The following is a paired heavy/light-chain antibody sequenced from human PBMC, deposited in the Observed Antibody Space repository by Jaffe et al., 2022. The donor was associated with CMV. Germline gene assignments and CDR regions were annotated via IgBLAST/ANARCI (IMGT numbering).Light chain of an antibody. CDR3: QSYDSSLSGSRV. Sequence: QSVLTQPPSVSGAPGQRVTISCTGSSSNIGAGYDVHWYQQLPGTAPKLLIYGNSNRPSGVPDRFSGSKSGTSASLAITGLQAEDEADYYCQSYDSSLSGSRVFGTGTKVTVL. CDR2: GNS. J-gene: IGLJ1*01. CDR1: SSNIGAGYD. V-gene: IGLV1-40*01.
Heavy chain of an antibody. CDR2: ISSSGSTI. CDR3: ARDQGGYDSSGYYYMYYFDY. Sequence: EVQLVESGGGLVQPGGSLRLSCAASGFTFSSYEMNWVRQAPGKGLEWVSYISSSGSTIYYADSVKGRFTISRDNAKNSLYLQMNSLRAEDTAVYYCARDQGGYDSSGYYYMYYFDYWGQGTLVTVSS. D-gene: IGHD3-22*01. CDR1: GFTFSSYE. V-gene: IGHV3-48*03. J-gene: IGHJ4*02.